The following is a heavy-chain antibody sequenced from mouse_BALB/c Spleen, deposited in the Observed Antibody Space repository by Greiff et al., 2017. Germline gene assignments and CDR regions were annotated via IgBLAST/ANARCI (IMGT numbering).Heavy chain of an antibody. CDR3: ARPYFYGSSLAY. J-gene: IGHJ3*01. Sequence: EVKLMESGGGLVQPGGSLKLSCAASGFDFSRYWMSWVRQAPGKGLEWIGEINPDSSTINYTPSLKDKFIISRDNAKNTLYLHMSKVRSEDTALYYCARPYFYGSSLAYWGQGTLVTVSA. CDR2: INPDSSTI. CDR1: GFDFSRYW. D-gene: IGHD1-1*01. V-gene: IGHV4-1*02.